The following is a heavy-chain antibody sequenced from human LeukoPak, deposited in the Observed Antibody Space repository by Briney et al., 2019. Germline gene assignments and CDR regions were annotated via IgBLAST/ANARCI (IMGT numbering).Heavy chain of an antibody. D-gene: IGHD5-12*01. CDR1: GFTFSSYA. Sequence: GGSLRLSCAASGFTFSSYAMIWVRQAPGKGLEWVSAISGSGGSTYYADSVKGRFTISRDNSKNTLYLQMNSLRAEDTAVYYCAKVGRATIPLRYFDYWGQGTLVTVSS. V-gene: IGHV3-23*01. CDR3: AKVGRATIPLRYFDY. CDR2: ISGSGGST. J-gene: IGHJ4*02.